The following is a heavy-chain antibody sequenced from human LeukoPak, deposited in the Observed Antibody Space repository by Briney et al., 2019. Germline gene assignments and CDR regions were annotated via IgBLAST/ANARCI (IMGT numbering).Heavy chain of an antibody. CDR3: ARDSRSRYGDGVDP. D-gene: IGHD4-17*01. Sequence: KPSETLSLTCAVYGGSFSGYYWSWIRQPPGKGLEWIGEIYHSGSTNYNPSLKSRVTISVDKSKNQFSLKLSSVTAADTAVYYCARDSRSRYGDGVDPWGQGTLVTVSS. V-gene: IGHV4-34*01. CDR2: IYHSGST. J-gene: IGHJ5*02. CDR1: GGSFSGYY.